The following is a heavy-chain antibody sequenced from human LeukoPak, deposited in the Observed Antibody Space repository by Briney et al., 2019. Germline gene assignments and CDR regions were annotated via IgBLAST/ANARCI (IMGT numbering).Heavy chain of an antibody. J-gene: IGHJ2*01. CDR2: ISGSGLSI. D-gene: IGHD6-6*01. V-gene: IGHV3-23*01. Sequence: GGSLRPSCAASGFTFSNYGMSWVRQAPGKGLEWVSGISGSGLSIDYADSVKGRLTISRDNSKNTLYLQMNSLRVDDTAAYYCAKNLHSSSSIGSWYFDLWGRGTLVTVSS. CDR3: AKNLHSSSSIGSWYFDL. CDR1: GFTFSNYG.